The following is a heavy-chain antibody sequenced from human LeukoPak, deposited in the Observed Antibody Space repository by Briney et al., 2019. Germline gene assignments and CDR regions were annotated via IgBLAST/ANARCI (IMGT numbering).Heavy chain of an antibody. D-gene: IGHD6-13*01. J-gene: IGHJ4*02. CDR2: ISSSSSAT. V-gene: IGHV3-48*01. Sequence: GGSLRLSCAASGFTFSSHSLHWVRQAPGKGPEWVSHISSSSSATYYADSVKGRFTISRDNAKNSLYLQMNSLRGEDTAVYYCASWAGAAAGFSGPFDYWGPGTLVTVSS. CDR3: ASWAGAAAGFSGPFDY. CDR1: GFTFSSHS.